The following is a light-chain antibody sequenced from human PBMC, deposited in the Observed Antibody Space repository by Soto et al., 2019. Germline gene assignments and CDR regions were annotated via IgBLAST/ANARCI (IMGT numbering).Light chain of an antibody. CDR2: QSN. CDR1: SSNIGSNP. V-gene: IGLV1-44*01. Sequence: QSVLTQPPSASGTPGQRVAISCSGSSSNIGSNPINWYQQLQGTAPNVLIYQSNQPPSGVPDRFSGSKSGTSASLAISGLQAEDEADYYCATCDDSLNGRVFGGGTKLTVL. CDR3: ATCDDSLNGRV. J-gene: IGLJ3*02.